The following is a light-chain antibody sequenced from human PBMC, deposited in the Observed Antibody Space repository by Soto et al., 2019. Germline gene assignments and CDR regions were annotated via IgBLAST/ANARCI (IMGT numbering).Light chain of an antibody. CDR1: QDISNS. J-gene: IGKJ4*01. Sequence: DIQMTQSPSSLSASVGDRISITCQASQDISNSLNWYQQKPGKAPKLLIYDVSNVEGGVPSRFSGSGSGTDFTFTISSLQPEDIATYYCQQYDNLLLTFGGGTKVEIK. CDR2: DVS. V-gene: IGKV1-33*01. CDR3: QQYDNLLLT.